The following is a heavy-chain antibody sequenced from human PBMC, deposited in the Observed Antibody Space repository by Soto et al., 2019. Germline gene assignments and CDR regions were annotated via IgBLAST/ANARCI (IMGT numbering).Heavy chain of an antibody. CDR1: GDSVSSNSAA. CDR2: TYYRSKWYN. V-gene: IGHV6-1*01. J-gene: IGHJ5*02. CDR3: ARDNDYYDSTCXFILFEP. Sequence: SQTLSLTCSISGDSVSSNSAAWNWIRQSPSRGLEWLGRTYYRSKWYNDYAVSVKSRITINPDTSKNQFSLQLNSVTPEDTAVYYLARDNDYYDSTCXFILFEPWGQGRLVTVSS. D-gene: IGHD3-22*01.